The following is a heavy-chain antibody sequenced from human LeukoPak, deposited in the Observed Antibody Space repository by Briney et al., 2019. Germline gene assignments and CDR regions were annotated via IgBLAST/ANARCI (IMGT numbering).Heavy chain of an antibody. Sequence: GESLKISCKGSGYSFTNYWIAWVRQMPEKGLEWMGIIYPGDSDTKYSPSFQGQVTISADKSISTAYLQWSSLKASDTAMYYCARHLLEYSGSYSDYGAQGTLVTVSS. D-gene: IGHD1-26*01. CDR1: GYSFTNYW. CDR3: ARHLLEYSGSYSDY. J-gene: IGHJ4*02. CDR2: IYPGDSDT. V-gene: IGHV5-51*01.